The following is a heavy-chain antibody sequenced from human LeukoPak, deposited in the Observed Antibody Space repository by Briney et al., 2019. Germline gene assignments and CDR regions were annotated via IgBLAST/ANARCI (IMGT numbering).Heavy chain of an antibody. V-gene: IGHV1-18*01. D-gene: IGHD1-26*01. Sequence: ASVKVSCKASGYTFTSYGISWVRQAPGQGLEWMGWISAYNSNTSYAQKLQGRVTMTTDTSTSTAYMELRSLRSDDTAVYYCARDSWPPGGGSSSPFDYWGQGTLVTVSS. J-gene: IGHJ4*02. CDR1: GYTFTSYG. CDR3: ARDSWPPGGGSSSPFDY. CDR2: ISAYNSNT.